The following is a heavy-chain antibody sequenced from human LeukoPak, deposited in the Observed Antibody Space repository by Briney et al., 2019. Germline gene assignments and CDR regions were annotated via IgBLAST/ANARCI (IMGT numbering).Heavy chain of an antibody. D-gene: IGHD3-10*01. J-gene: IGHJ3*02. CDR1: GGSISSSSYY. CDR2: IYYSGST. Sequence: SETLSLTCTVSGGSISSSSYYWGWIRQPPGKELEWIGSIYYSGSTYYNPSLKSRVAISVYTSKNQFSLNLSSVTAADTAVYYCAGVWFGTDAFDIWGQGTMVTVSS. CDR3: AGVWFGTDAFDI. V-gene: IGHV4-39*01.